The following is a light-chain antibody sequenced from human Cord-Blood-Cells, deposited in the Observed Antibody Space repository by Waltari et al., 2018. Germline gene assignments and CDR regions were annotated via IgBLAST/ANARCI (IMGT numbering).Light chain of an antibody. CDR1: SSDVGGYNY. CDR2: DVS. Sequence: QSALTQPRSVSGSPGQSVTISCIGTSSDVGGYNYVSWYQQHPGKAPKLMIYDVSKRPSVVPDRFSGSKSGNTASLTISGLQAEDEADYYCCSYAGSYTYVFGTGTKVTVL. CDR3: CSYAGSYTYV. J-gene: IGLJ1*01. V-gene: IGLV2-11*01.